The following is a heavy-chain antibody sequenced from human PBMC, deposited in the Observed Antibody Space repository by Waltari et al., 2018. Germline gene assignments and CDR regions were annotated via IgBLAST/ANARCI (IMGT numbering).Heavy chain of an antibody. CDR3: ARYFGSSYLN. CDR1: GGSISSGSYY. V-gene: IGHV4-61*09. D-gene: IGHD6-13*01. Sequence: QVQLQESGPGLVKPSQTLSLTCTVSGGSISSGSYYWSWIRPPAGKGLEWLGYIYPSGVTNDNPSLTRRVTISVDTSKNQFSLKLSSVTAADTAVYYCARYFGSSYLNWGQGTLVTVSS. CDR2: IYPSGVT. J-gene: IGHJ4*02.